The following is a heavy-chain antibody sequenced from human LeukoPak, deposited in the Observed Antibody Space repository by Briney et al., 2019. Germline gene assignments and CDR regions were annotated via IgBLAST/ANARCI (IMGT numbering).Heavy chain of an antibody. CDR3: ARDRVGATDYFDY. CDR1: GFTFSSYG. CDR2: ISYDGSNK. Sequence: GGSLRLSCAASGFTFSSYGMHWVRQAPGKGLEWVAVISYDGSNKYCADSVKGRFTISRDNSKNTLYLQMNSLRAEDTAVYYCARDRVGATDYFDYWGQGTLVTVSS. V-gene: IGHV3-30*03. J-gene: IGHJ4*02. D-gene: IGHD1-26*01.